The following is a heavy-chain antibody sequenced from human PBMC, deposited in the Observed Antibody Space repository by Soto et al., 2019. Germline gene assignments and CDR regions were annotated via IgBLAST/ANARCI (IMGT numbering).Heavy chain of an antibody. D-gene: IGHD1-7*01. CDR2: IIPILGIA. J-gene: IGHJ6*03. CDR3: ARVQSRNYDCLAGDYYCYYYMDV. V-gene: IGHV1-69*02. Sequence: SVKVSCKASGGTFSSYTISWVRQAPGQGLEWMGRIIPILGIANYAQKFQGRVTITADKSTSTAYMELSSLRSEDTAVYYCARVQSRNYDCLAGDYYCYYYMDVWGKGTTVTVSS. CDR1: GGTFSSYT.